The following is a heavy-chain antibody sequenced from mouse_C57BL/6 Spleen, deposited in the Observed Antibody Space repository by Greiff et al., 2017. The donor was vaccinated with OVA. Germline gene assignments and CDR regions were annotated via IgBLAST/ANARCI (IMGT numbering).Heavy chain of an antibody. V-gene: IGHV1-72*01. J-gene: IGHJ2*01. CDR1: GYTFTSYW. CDR2: IDPNSGGT. CDR3: TRSSLTGTYFDY. Sequence: QVQLQQPGAELVKPGASVKLSCKASGYTFTSYWMHWVKQRPGRGLEWIGRIDPNSGGTKYNEKFKSQATLTVDKPSSTAYMQLNCLTSEDSAVYYCTRSSLTGTYFDYWGQGTTLTVSS. D-gene: IGHD4-1*01.